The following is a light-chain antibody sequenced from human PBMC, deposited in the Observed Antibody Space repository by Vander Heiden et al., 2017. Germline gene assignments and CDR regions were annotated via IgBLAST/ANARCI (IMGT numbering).Light chain of an antibody. CDR1: QISSSY. J-gene: IGKJ4*01. CDR2: AAS. V-gene: IGKV1-39*01. CDR3: QQSNSTHRT. Sequence: DLLLTPPSSSLSAAVGDRVTITCRASQISSSYLNWYQQKPGKAPKLLIYAASRLQSGVPSRFSSSGSGTDFTLTISRLQPEDFATYYCQQSNSTHRTFGEGTKVEIK.